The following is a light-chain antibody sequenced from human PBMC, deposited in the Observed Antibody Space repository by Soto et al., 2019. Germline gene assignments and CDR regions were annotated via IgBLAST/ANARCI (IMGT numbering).Light chain of an antibody. J-gene: IGKJ1*01. CDR2: GAS. V-gene: IGKV3-15*01. Sequence: EIVMTQSPATLSVSPGKRATLSCRASQSVSTKLAWYQQKPGQGPRLLIYGASTRATGIPARFSGSGSGTEFTLTITSLQSEDFALYYCQHYSTGLWTFGQGTKVEIK. CDR3: QHYSTGLWT. CDR1: QSVSTK.